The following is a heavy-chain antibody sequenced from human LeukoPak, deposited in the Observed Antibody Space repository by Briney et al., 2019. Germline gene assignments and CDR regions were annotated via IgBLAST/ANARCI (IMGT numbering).Heavy chain of an antibody. Sequence: SETLSLTCTVSGGSISSYYWSWIRQPAGKGLEWIGRIYTSGSTNYNPSLKSRVTMSVDTSKNQFSLKLSSVTAADTAVYYCARYGVLWFGELAYYFDYWGQGTLVTVSS. V-gene: IGHV4-4*07. CDR1: GGSISSYY. D-gene: IGHD3-10*01. J-gene: IGHJ4*02. CDR2: IYTSGST. CDR3: ARYGVLWFGELAYYFDY.